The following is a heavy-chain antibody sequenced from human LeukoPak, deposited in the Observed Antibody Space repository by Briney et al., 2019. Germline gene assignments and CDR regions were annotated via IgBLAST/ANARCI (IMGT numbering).Heavy chain of an antibody. V-gene: IGHV3-23*01. CDR2: IRAGGDNT. J-gene: IGHJ4*02. CDR3: AKGMVRGVILKGFDY. D-gene: IGHD3-10*01. CDR1: GFTFSTYG. Sequence: GGSLRLSCAASGFTFSTYGMHWVRQAPGKGLEWVSGIRAGGDNTYYADSVKGRFTISRDNSKNTLYLQMNSLRAEDTAVYYCAKGMVRGVILKGFDYWGQGTLVTVSS.